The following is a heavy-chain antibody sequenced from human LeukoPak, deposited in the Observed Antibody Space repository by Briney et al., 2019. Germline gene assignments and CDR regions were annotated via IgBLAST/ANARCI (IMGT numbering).Heavy chain of an antibody. CDR1: GGSISSGSYY. D-gene: IGHD6-13*01. CDR2: IYYSGST. CDR3: ARIAVAGTYGDY. J-gene: IGHJ4*02. V-gene: IGHV4-39*07. Sequence: PSETLSLTCTVPGGSISSGSYYWGWIRQPPGKGLEWIGSIYYSGSTYYNPSLKSRVTISVDTSKNQFSLKLSSVTAADTAVYYCARIAVAGTYGDYWGQGTLVTVSS.